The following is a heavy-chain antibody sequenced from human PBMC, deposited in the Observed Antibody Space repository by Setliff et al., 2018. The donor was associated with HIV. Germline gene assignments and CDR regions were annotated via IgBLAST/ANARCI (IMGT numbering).Heavy chain of an antibody. CDR2: ISGRSIDP. CDR1: GFTFSDYY. CDR3: ARHDVVRGAIDN. J-gene: IGHJ4*02. D-gene: IGHD3-10*01. Sequence: GGSLRLSCAASGFTFSDYYMGWIRQAPGKGLEWVSYISGRSIDPNYADSVKGRFTISRDNAKNSVYLQMNSLRAEDTAVYYCARHDVVRGAIDNWGQGTLVTVSS. V-gene: IGHV3-11*06.